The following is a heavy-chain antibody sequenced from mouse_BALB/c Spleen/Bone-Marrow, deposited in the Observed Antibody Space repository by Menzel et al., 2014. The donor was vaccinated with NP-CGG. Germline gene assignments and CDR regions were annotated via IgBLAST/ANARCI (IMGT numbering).Heavy chain of an antibody. V-gene: IGHV1-9*01. J-gene: IGHJ2*01. CDR1: GYTFSSYW. CDR2: ILPGSGST. CDR3: ARGDYFDY. Sequence: VQLVESGAELMKPGASVKISCKATGYTFSSYWIEWVRQRPGHGLVWIGEILPGSGSTNYNEKFKGKATFTADTSSNTAYMQLSSLTSEDSAVYYCARGDYFDYWGQGTTLTVSS.